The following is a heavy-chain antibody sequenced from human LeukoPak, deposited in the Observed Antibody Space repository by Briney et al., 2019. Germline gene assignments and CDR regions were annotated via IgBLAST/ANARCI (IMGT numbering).Heavy chain of an antibody. CDR3: ASSGSGSYYPFDY. D-gene: IGHD3-10*01. Sequence: SETLSLTCAVYGGSFSGYYWSWIRQPPGKGLEWTGEINHSGSTNYNPSLKSRVTISVDTSKNQFSLKLSSVTAADTAVYYCASSGSGSYYPFDYWGQGTLVTVSS. CDR2: INHSGST. V-gene: IGHV4-34*01. CDR1: GGSFSGYY. J-gene: IGHJ4*02.